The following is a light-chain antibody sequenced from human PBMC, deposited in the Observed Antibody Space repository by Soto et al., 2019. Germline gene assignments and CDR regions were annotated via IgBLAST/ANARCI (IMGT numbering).Light chain of an antibody. CDR2: WAS. CDR3: QHYYSSPLT. Sequence: DIVMTQSPDSLSVSLGERATINCKSSQSVLSSSNNKNYLAWYQQKPGQPPKVVIYWASTRGSGVPDRFSGSGSGTDFTLTISSLQAEDVAVXYXQHYYSSPLTFGGGTKVDIK. CDR1: QSVLSSSNNKNY. V-gene: IGKV4-1*01. J-gene: IGKJ4*01.